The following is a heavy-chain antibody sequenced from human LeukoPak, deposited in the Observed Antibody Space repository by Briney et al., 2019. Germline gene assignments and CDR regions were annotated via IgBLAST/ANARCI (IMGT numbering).Heavy chain of an antibody. Sequence: ASVKVSCKASGYTLTGYYMHWVRQAPGQVLVWMGWINPNSGGTNYAQKFQGRVTMTRDTSISTAYMELSRLRSDDTAVYYCAIYCSGGSCYSYIDYWGQGTLVTVSS. CDR2: INPNSGGT. V-gene: IGHV1-2*02. J-gene: IGHJ4*02. CDR3: AIYCSGGSCYSYIDY. D-gene: IGHD2-15*01. CDR1: GYTLTGYY.